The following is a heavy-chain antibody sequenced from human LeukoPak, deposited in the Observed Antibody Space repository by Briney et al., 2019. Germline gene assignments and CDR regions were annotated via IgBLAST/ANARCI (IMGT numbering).Heavy chain of an antibody. V-gene: IGHV3-23*01. CDR1: GFTFSDYP. Sequence: GGSLSLYGAASGFTFSDYPMTWLRQAQGKGLEGVATIRGSGFMTYHADPVKGRFTASGDNSKNTLYRQRSSDTAADTAVNYCGKDRAIGSYYTFDHWGQGTLVTVSS. CDR2: IRGSGFMT. CDR3: GKDRAIGSYYTFDH. D-gene: IGHD1-26*01. J-gene: IGHJ4*02.